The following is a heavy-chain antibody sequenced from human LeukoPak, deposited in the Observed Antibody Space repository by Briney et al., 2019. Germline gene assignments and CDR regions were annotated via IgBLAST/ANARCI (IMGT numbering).Heavy chain of an antibody. CDR2: IKQDGSEE. D-gene: IGHD3-3*01. V-gene: IGHV3-7*01. CDR1: GFTFSRYW. J-gene: IGHJ6*03. CDR3: ARSARDYDFWQHLYYYYMDV. Sequence: GSLRLSCAASGFTFSRYWMNWVRQAPGKGLEWVANIKQDGSEEYYVDSVKGRFTISRDNARNSLFLQMNSLRAEDTAVYYCARSARDYDFWQHLYYYYMDVWGKGTTVTVSS.